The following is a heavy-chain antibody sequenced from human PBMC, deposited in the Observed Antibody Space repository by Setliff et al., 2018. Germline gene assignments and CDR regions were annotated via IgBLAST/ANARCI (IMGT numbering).Heavy chain of an antibody. V-gene: IGHV5-51*01. CDR2: IYPGDSDT. Sequence: PGESLKISCKASGYIFTNYWIGWVRQMPGKGLEWMGVIYPGDSDTRYSPSFQGQVTISADKSINTAYLQWSSLKASDTAIYYCTRHEDRNKCTSSSCYRENDAFDVWGQGQWSPSPQ. J-gene: IGHJ3*01. CDR1: GYIFTNYW. CDR3: TRHEDRNKCTSSSCYRENDAFDV. D-gene: IGHD2-2*01.